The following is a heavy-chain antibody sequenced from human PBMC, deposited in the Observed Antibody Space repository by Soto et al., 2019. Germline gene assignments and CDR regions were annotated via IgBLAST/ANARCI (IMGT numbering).Heavy chain of an antibody. CDR2: IYYSGST. CDR3: ARDGLQSPPRGMDV. D-gene: IGHD5-18*01. CDR1: GGSISSGGYY. V-gene: IGHV4-31*03. Sequence: QVQLQESGPGLVKPSQTLSLTCTVSGGSISSGGYYWSWIRQHPGKGLEWIGYIYYSGSTYYNPSLKSRVTNSVETSKNQFSLKRSSVTAADTAVYYCARDGLQSPPRGMDVWGQGTTVTVSS. J-gene: IGHJ6*02.